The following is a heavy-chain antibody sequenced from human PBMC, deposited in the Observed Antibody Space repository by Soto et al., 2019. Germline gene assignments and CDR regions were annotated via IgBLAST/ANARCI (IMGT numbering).Heavy chain of an antibody. V-gene: IGHV1-18*01. CDR2: ISGDNGNT. J-gene: IGHJ4*02. CDR3: AREYCSRGVCFGVDY. Sequence: ASVKVSCKASGFSLTTYGITWVRQAPGQGLEWMAWISGDNGNTSYAQSFLDRVTITKDTSTTTVYMELRSLTSDDTAVYYCAREYCSRGVCFGVDYWGQGTLVTVSS. D-gene: IGHD2-2*01. CDR1: GFSLTTYG.